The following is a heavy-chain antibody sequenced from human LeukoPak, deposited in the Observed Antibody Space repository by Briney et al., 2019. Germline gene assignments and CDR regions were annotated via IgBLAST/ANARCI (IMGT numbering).Heavy chain of an antibody. V-gene: IGHV2-70*11. CDR2: IDWDDDK. J-gene: IGHJ6*02. CDR3: ARSPIGYCSSTSCYSASFYYYGMDV. Sequence: GSGPTLVKPTQTLTLTCTFSGFSLSTSGMCVSWIRQPPGKALEWLARIDWDDDKYYSTSLKTRLTISKDTSKNQVVLTMTNMDPVDTATYYCARSPIGYCSSTSCYSASFYYYGMDVWGQGTTVTVSS. CDR1: GFSLSTSGMC. D-gene: IGHD2-2*02.